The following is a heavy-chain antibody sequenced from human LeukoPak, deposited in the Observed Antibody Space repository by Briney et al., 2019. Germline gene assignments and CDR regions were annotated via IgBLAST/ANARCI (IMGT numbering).Heavy chain of an antibody. V-gene: IGHV3-23*01. J-gene: IGHJ6*02. D-gene: IGHD6-13*01. Sequence: SGGSLRLSCAASGFTFNSYAMYWVRQAPGKGLEWVSAISGSGGSTYYADSVKGRFTISRDNSKNTLYLQMNSLRAEDTAVYYCAKGIAAAGYYYYYGMDVWGQGTTVTVSS. CDR1: GFTFNSYA. CDR2: ISGSGGST. CDR3: AKGIAAAGYYYYYGMDV.